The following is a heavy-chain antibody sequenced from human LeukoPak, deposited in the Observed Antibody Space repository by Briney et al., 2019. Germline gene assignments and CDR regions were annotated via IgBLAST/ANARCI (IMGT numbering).Heavy chain of an antibody. V-gene: IGHV4-4*02. J-gene: IGHJ3*02. CDR2: IYHSGST. D-gene: IGHD6-13*01. CDR1: GGSISSSNW. CDR3: ARDLVAAAGISAFDI. Sequence: SETLSLTCAVSGGSISSSNWWSWVRQPPGKGLEWIGEIYHSGSTNYNLSLKSRVTISVDKSKNQFSLKLSSVTAADTAVYYCARDLVAAAGISAFDIWGQGTMVTVSS.